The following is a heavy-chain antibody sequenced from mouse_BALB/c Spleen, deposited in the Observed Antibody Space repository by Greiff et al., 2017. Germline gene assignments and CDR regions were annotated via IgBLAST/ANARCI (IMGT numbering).Heavy chain of an antibody. J-gene: IGHJ3*01. CDR3: ARGGRLGDYDYSWFAY. CDR2: IRNKANGYTT. Sequence: EVKLEESGGGLVQPGGSLRLSCATSGFTFTDYYMSWVRQPPGKALEWLGFIRNKANGYTTEYSASVKGRFTISRDNSQSILYLQMNTLRAEDSATYYWARGGRLGDYDYSWFAYWGQGTLVTVSA. V-gene: IGHV7-3*02. CDR1: GFTFTDYY. D-gene: IGHD2-4*01.